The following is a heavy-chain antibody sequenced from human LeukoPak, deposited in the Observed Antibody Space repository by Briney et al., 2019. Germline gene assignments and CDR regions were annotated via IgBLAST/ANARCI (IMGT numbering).Heavy chain of an antibody. CDR2: ISRDGDSA. J-gene: IGHJ6*03. CDR1: GFTFRSYV. Sequence: PGGSLRLSCAVSGFTFRSYVLHWVRQAPGKGLEHLSHISRDGDSAYYANSVRGRFTISRDNSKNTLYLQMDSLRPGDTGVYYCAKTKTEQFISGPYKDYYYMDVWGKGTAVTVSS. CDR3: AKTKTEQFISGPYKDYYYMDV. V-gene: IGHV3-64*01. D-gene: IGHD5-24*01.